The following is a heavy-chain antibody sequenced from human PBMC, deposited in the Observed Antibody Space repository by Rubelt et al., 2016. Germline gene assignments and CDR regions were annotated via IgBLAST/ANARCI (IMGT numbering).Heavy chain of an antibody. J-gene: IGHJ6*02. D-gene: IGHD3-3*01. V-gene: IGHV3-74*01. CDR3: ARDRYYDFWIGSPLYYYYYYGMDV. Sequence: GGGLVQPGGSLRLSCAASGFTFSSYWMHWVRQAPGKGLVWVSRINSDGSSTSYADSVKGRFTISRDNAKNTLYLQMNSLRAEDTAVYYCARDRYYDFWIGSPLYYYYYYGMDVWGQGTTVTVSS. CDR2: INSDGSST. CDR1: GFTFSSYW.